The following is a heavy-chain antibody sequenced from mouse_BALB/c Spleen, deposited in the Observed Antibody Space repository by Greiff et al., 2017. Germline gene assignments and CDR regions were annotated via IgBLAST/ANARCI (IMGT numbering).Heavy chain of an antibody. V-gene: IGHV14-3*02. CDR2: IDPANGNT. CDR1: GFNIKDTY. J-gene: IGHJ3*01. D-gene: IGHD1-1*01. Sequence: EVKVVESGAELVKPGASVKLSCTASGFNIKDTYMHWVKQRPEQGLEWIGRIDPANGNTKYDPKFQGKATITADTSSNTAYLQLSSLTSEDTAVYYCALYYYGSSSPFAHWGQGTLVTVSA. CDR3: ALYYYGSSSPFAH.